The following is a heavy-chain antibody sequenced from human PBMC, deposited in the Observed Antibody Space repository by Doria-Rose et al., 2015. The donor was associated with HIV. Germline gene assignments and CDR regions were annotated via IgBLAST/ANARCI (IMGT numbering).Heavy chain of an antibody. D-gene: IGHD6-13*01. CDR1: GASLSSPGMG. J-gene: IGHJ4*02. CDR2: IFSDDER. Sequence: QVTLKESGPVLVKPTETLTLTCTVSGASLSSPGMGVSWIRQPPGKALEWLANIFSDDERSYKTSLKSRLTISRGTSKSQVVLTMTDMDPVDTATYYCARIKSSRWYHKYYFNFWGQGTLVIVSA. CDR3: ARIKSSRWYHKYYFNF. V-gene: IGHV2-26*01.